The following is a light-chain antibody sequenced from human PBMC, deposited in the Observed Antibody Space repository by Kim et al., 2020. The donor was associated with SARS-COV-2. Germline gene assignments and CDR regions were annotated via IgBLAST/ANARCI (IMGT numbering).Light chain of an antibody. CDR2: DAS. J-gene: IGKJ2*02. V-gene: IGKV1-5*01. CDR3: QQENSESWT. Sequence: DIQMTQSPSTLSASVGDRVTITCRASQSISSWLAWYQKKPGKAPKLLIYDASSLESGVPSRFSGSGSGTEFTLTISGLQPDDFATYNGQQENSESWTFGEGTKREI. CDR1: QSISSW.